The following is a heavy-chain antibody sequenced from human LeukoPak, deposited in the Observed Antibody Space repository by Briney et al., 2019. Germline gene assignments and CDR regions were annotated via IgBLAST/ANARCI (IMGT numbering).Heavy chain of an antibody. CDR1: GYSISSGYY. J-gene: IGHJ4*02. D-gene: IGHD6-13*01. Sequence: PSETLPLTCTVSGYSISSGYYWAWIRQPPGKGLEWIGSIFHTGSTYHNPSLKSRVTISVDTSKNQLSLKLNSVTAADTAVYYCARDHSSSSEDYWGQGTLVTVSS. CDR2: IFHTGST. CDR3: ARDHSSSSEDY. V-gene: IGHV4-38-2*02.